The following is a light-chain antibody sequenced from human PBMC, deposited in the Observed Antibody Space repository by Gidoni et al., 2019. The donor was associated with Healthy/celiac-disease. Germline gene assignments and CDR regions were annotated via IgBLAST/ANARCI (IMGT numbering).Light chain of an antibody. CDR1: SSDVGRYDY. J-gene: IGLJ1*01. V-gene: IGLV2-8*01. CDR2: EVS. CDR3: SSYAGTYSPFV. Sequence: QSALTQPPSASGSPGQSVTISCIGTSSDVGRYDYVSWFQQHPGKAPNLLIYEVSKRPSGVPDRFSGSKSGNTASLTVSGLQAEDEAEYHCSSYAGTYSPFVFGTGTSVTV.